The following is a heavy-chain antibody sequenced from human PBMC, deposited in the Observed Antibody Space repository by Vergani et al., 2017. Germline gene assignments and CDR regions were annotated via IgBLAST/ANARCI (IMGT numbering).Heavy chain of an antibody. CDR2: IYYSGST. Sequence: QVKLQESGPGLVKPSETLSLTCTVSGGSISSSSYYWGWIRQPPGKGLEWIGSIYYSGSTYYNPSLKSRVTISVDTSKNEFSLRLSSVTAADTAVYYCARHLSAHLWYYFYYMDVWGKGTTVIVSS. D-gene: IGHD6-13*01. V-gene: IGHV4-39*01. CDR1: GGSISSSSYY. J-gene: IGHJ6*03. CDR3: ARHLSAHLWYYFYYMDV.